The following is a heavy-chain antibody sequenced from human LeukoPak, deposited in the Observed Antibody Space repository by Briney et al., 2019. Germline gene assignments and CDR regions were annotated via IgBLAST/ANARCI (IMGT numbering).Heavy chain of an antibody. CDR2: ISGSGGNT. J-gene: IGHJ5*02. CDR3: ANPYDSSGPNWFDP. Sequence: GGSLRLSCAASGFTFSSYAMSWVRQAPGKGLEWVSAISGSGGNTYYADSVKGRFTISRDNSKNTLYLQMNSLRAEDTAVYYCANPYDSSGPNWFDPWGQGTLVTVSS. D-gene: IGHD3-22*01. CDR1: GFTFSSYA. V-gene: IGHV3-23*01.